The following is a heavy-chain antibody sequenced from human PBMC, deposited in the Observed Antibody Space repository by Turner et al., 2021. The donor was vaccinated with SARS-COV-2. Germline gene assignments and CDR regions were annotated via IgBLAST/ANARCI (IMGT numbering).Heavy chain of an antibody. D-gene: IGHD3-16*01. Sequence: QVQLVQSGAEVKKPGASVTVSCKAVGYTFDTYGVVWVRQAPGQGLEWMGWISGYNGNRNYAQSLQGRVTMATDTSTNTAYMELRSLTSADTGVYFCARGSLWFDDLRENAFDVWGQGTLVTVSS. CDR3: ARGSLWFDDLRENAFDV. V-gene: IGHV1-18*01. J-gene: IGHJ3*01. CDR2: ISGYNGNR. CDR1: GYTFDTYG.